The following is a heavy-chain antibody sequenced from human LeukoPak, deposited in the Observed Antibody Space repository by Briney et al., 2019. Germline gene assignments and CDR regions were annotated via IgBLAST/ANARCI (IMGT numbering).Heavy chain of an antibody. CDR1: GSTFSSYA. D-gene: IGHD3-10*01. J-gene: IGHJ4*02. V-gene: IGHV3-23*01. CDR2: IGGSGGNT. Sequence: RPGGSLRLSCAASGSTFSSYAMSWVRQAPGKGLEWVSAIGGSGGNTYYADSVKGRLTISRDNSKNTLSLQMNSLGAEDTAVYYCAKDGVYGSGSSYYFDYWGQGTLVTVSS. CDR3: AKDGVYGSGSSYYFDY.